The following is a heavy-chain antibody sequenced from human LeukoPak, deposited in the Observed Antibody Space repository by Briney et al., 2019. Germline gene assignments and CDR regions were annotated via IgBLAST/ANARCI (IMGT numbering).Heavy chain of an antibody. CDR2: IYYSGST. J-gene: IGHJ4*02. Sequence: SETLSLTCTVSGGSISNYYWNWMRQPPGKGLEWIGYIYYSGSTNYNPYLKSRVNISVEKSKKQISLNLSSVTAADTAVYYCARHWAFEYTSPSSFDYWGQGTLVTVSS. D-gene: IGHD6-6*01. CDR1: GGSISNYY. CDR3: ARHWAFEYTSPSSFDY. V-gene: IGHV4-59*08.